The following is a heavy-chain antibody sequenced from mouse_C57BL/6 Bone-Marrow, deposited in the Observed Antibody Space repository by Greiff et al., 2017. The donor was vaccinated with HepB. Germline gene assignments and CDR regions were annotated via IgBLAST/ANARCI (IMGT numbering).Heavy chain of an antibody. D-gene: IGHD1-1*01. CDR3: TGARYYYGIKYFDV. J-gene: IGHJ1*03. V-gene: IGHV1-5*01. CDR1: GYTFTSYW. CDR2: IYPGNSDT. Sequence: VQLQQSGTVLARPGASVKMSCKTSGYTFTSYWMHWVKQRPGQGLEWIGAIYPGNSDTSYNQKFKDKAKLTAVTSASTAYMELSSLTNEDSAVYYCTGARYYYGIKYFDVWGTGTTVTVSS.